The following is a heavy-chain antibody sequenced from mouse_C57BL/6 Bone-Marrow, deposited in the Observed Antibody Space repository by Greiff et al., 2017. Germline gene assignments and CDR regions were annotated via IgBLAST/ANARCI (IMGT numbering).Heavy chain of an antibody. CDR2: IYPRSGNT. J-gene: IGHJ4*01. CDR3: ARAYYDFEFSMDY. V-gene: IGHV1-81*01. CDR1: GYTFTSYG. D-gene: IGHD2-4*01. Sequence: QVQLQQSGAELARPGASVKLSCKASGYTFTSYGISWVKQSTGQGLEWIGEIYPRSGNTYYNEQFKGKATLTADKSSSTAYMELRRLTSEDSAVYFCARAYYDFEFSMDYWGQGTSVTVSS.